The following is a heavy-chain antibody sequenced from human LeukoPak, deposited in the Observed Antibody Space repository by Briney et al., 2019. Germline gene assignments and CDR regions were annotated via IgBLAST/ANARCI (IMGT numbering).Heavy chain of an antibody. D-gene: IGHD6-19*01. V-gene: IGHV3-21*01. J-gene: IGHJ4*02. CDR3: ASVAVAGYFDS. CDR2: ISSGSSYI. CDR1: GFTFSSYN. Sequence: GGSLRLSCAASGFTFSSYNMNWVRQAPEKGLEWVSSISSGSSYIYYADSVKGRFTISRDNAKNSLYLQMNSLRAEDTAVYYCASVAVAGYFDSWGQGTLVTVSS.